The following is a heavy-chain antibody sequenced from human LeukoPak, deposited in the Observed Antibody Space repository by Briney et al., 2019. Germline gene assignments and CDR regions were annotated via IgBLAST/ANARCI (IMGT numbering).Heavy chain of an antibody. CDR1: GCSISSRSYY. V-gene: IGHV4-61*02. Sequence: SQTLSLPCPLCGCSISSRSYYWSWIRQPAGKGLEWIGRIYTSGSTNYNPSLKRRVTISVDTSKNQFSLKLSSVTAADTAVYYCARGLTMVRGGNYYYMDVWGKGTTVTVSS. J-gene: IGHJ6*03. D-gene: IGHD3-10*01. CDR2: IYTSGST. CDR3: ARGLTMVRGGNYYYMDV.